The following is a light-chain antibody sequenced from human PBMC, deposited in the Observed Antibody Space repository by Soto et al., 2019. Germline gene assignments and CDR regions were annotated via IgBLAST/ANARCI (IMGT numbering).Light chain of an antibody. V-gene: IGKV3-15*01. CDR2: GAS. J-gene: IGKJ1*01. CDR1: QIIANN. CDR3: QHYNNWPPWT. Sequence: EIVMMQSPATLSVSPGERATLSCSASQIIANNLAWYQQKPGQAPRLLIYGASTRAPGIPARCSGSGSGTEFTLTISSLQSEDFAIYYCQHYNNWPPWTGGQGTKVEIK.